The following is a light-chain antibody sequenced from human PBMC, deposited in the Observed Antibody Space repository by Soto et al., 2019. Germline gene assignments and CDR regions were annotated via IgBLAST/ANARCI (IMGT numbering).Light chain of an antibody. Sequence: DIQMTQSPSTLSASVSERVTITCRASQSVRSYLNWYQQKPGKAPKLLIFAASSLQSGTPSRFSGSGSGTDFTLTISRLEPEDFAVYYCQQYGSSGTFGQGTKVDI. CDR1: QSVRSY. J-gene: IGKJ1*01. CDR3: QQYGSSGT. CDR2: AAS. V-gene: IGKV1-39*01.